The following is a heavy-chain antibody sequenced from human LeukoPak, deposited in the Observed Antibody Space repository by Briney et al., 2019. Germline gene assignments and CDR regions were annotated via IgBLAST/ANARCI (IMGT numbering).Heavy chain of an antibody. Sequence: GGSLRLSCAASGFTFSSYSMNWVRQAPGKGLEWVSYISSSSSTIYYADSVKGRFTISRDNSKNTLYLQMNSLRAEDTAVYYCASQPRVGATGWFDPWGQGTLVTVSS. CDR2: ISSSSSTI. D-gene: IGHD1-26*01. CDR3: ASQPRVGATGWFDP. CDR1: GFTFSSYS. V-gene: IGHV3-48*01. J-gene: IGHJ5*02.